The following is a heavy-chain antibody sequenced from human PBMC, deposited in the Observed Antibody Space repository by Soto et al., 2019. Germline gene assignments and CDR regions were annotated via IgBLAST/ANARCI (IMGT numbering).Heavy chain of an antibody. CDR3: AHSPGDDAFDI. CDR2: IYWNDDK. CDR1: GFSLSTSGLG. J-gene: IGHJ3*02. D-gene: IGHD1-26*01. Sequence: QITLKESGPTLGKPTQTLTLTGTVSGFSLSTSGLGVGWIRQQPGNALEWLTLIYWNDDKRYSPSLKSRLTNTKDPSKNQVVLTMTNVDPVDTATYYCAHSPGDDAFDIWGQGTLVTVSS. V-gene: IGHV2-5*01.